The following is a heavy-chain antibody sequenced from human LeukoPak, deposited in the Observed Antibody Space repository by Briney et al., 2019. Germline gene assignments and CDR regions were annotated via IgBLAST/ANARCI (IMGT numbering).Heavy chain of an antibody. Sequence: GGSLRLSCAASGFTFSSYGMHWVRQAPGKGLEWVAFIRYGGSNKYYADAEGGRFTITRDNAKNSLYLQMNSLRAEDTAVYYCAELGITMFGGVWGKGTTVTISS. V-gene: IGHV3-30*02. CDR3: AELGITMFGGV. CDR2: IRYGGSNK. D-gene: IGHD3-10*02. J-gene: IGHJ6*04. CDR1: GFTFSSYG.